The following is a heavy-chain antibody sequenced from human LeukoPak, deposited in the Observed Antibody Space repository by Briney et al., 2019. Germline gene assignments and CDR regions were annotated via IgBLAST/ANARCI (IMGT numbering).Heavy chain of an antibody. CDR1: GGSISSYY. CDR2: IYTSGST. V-gene: IGHV4-4*07. CDR3: ARESSKVIDAFDI. Sequence: SETLCLTCTVSGGSISSYYWNWIRQPAGKGLEWIGRIYTSGSTNYNPSLKSRDTISIDKSKNQFSLKLSSVTAADTAVYYCARESSKVIDAFDIWAQGTMVTVSS. J-gene: IGHJ3*02. D-gene: IGHD3-16*02.